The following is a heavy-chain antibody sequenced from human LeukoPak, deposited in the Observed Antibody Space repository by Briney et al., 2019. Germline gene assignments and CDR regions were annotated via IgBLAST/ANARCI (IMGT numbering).Heavy chain of an antibody. CDR2: IDIDGNT. CDR3: AREVSVVVFDY. CDR1: GFAFSHHY. V-gene: IGHV3-74*01. Sequence: GGSLKLSCVASGFAFSHHYMHWVRQAPGKGLVWVSRIDIDGNTNYADSVKGRFTISRDNTKDTVYLQMNSLRAEDTAVYYCAREVSVVVFDYWGQGTLVTVSS. J-gene: IGHJ4*02. D-gene: IGHD3-22*01.